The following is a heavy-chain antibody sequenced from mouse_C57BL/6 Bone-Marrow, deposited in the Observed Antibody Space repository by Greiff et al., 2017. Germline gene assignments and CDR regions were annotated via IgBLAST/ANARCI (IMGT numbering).Heavy chain of an antibody. CDR3: AREAYGCRSWFAY. J-gene: IGHJ3*01. CDR2: INPSSGYT. D-gene: IGHD1-1*01. CDR1: GYTFTSYW. Sequence: QVQLKQSGAELAKPGASVKLSCKASGYTFTSYWMHWVKQRPGQGLEWIGYINPSSGYTKYNQKFKDKATLTADKSSSTAYMQLSSLTYEDSAVYYCAREAYGCRSWFAYWGQGTLVTVSA. V-gene: IGHV1-7*01.